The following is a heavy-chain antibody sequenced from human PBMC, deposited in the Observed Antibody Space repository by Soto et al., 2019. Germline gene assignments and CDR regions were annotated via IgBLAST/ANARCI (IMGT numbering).Heavy chain of an antibody. CDR2: IYYSGST. Sequence: QVQLQESGPGLVKPSQTLSLTCTVSGGSISSGDYYWSWIRQPPGKGLEWIGYIYYSGSTYSNPSLKSRVTISVDTSKNQFSLNVSSVTAADTAMYYCARAGVATIYPGNNWFDPWGQGTLVTVSS. J-gene: IGHJ5*02. V-gene: IGHV4-30-4*01. CDR3: ARAGVATIYPGNNWFDP. CDR1: GGSISSGDYY. D-gene: IGHD5-12*01.